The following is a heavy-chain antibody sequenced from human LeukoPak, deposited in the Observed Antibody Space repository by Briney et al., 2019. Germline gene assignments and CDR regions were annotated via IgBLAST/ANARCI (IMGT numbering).Heavy chain of an antibody. CDR2: IYYSGST. CDR1: GGSISIYY. V-gene: IGHV4-59*08. Sequence: SETLSLTCTVSGGSISIYYWSWIRQPPGKGLEWIGYIYYSGSTNYNPSLKSRVTISVDTSKNQFSLKLSSVTAADTAVYYCARYTYGDYGIHYYYMDVWGKGTTVTVSS. J-gene: IGHJ6*03. CDR3: ARYTYGDYGIHYYYMDV. D-gene: IGHD4-17*01.